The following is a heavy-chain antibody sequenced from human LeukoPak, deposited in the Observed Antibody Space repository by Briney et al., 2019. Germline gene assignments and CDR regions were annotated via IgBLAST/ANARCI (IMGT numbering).Heavy chain of an antibody. Sequence: GGSLRLSCAASGFTFSTYCMHWVRQAPGKGPMWVSRICPDGTVTNYADSVKARFIISRDNARTTVYLQMNSLRVEDTAVYYCVRDFRSADYWGQGTLVTVSS. CDR2: ICPDGTVT. CDR1: GFTFSTYC. V-gene: IGHV3-74*01. CDR3: VRDFRSADY. J-gene: IGHJ4*02.